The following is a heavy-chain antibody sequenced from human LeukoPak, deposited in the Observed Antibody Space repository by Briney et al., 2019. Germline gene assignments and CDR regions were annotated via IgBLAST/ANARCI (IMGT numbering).Heavy chain of an antibody. CDR2: IKQDGSDK. V-gene: IGHV3-7*03. D-gene: IGHD4-23*01. Sequence: GGSLRLSCAASGFTFSHFWMSWVRQAPGKGLEWVAYIKQDGSDKYYLTSVRGRFTISRDNAKNSLFLQMNSLRAEDTAVYYCARGGGHLDCWGQGTLVTVSS. J-gene: IGHJ4*02. CDR3: ARGGGHLDC. CDR1: GFTFSHFW.